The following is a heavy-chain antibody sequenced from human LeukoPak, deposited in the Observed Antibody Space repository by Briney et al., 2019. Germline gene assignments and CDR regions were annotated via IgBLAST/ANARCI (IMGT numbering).Heavy chain of an antibody. CDR2: ISGSGGST. D-gene: IGHD3-22*01. V-gene: IGHV3-23*01. J-gene: IGHJ4*02. CDR3: AKDLEEDYYDSSGHGIGFDY. CDR1: GFTFSSYA. Sequence: GGSLRLSCAASGFTFSSYAMSWVRQAPGMGLEWVSAISGSGGSTYYADSVKGRFTISRDNSKNTLYLQMNSLRAEDTAVYYCAKDLEEDYYDSSGHGIGFDYWGQGTLVTVSS.